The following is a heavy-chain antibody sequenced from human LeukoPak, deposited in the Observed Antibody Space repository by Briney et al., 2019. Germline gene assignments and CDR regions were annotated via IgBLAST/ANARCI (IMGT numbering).Heavy chain of an antibody. CDR1: GYSISSGYY. CDR2: IYHSGST. CDR3: ARGKDGYAMDFDL. V-gene: IGHV4-38-2*01. Sequence: SETLSPTCAVSGYSISSGYYWGWIRQPPGKGLEWIGSIYHSGSTYYNPSLKSRVTISVDTYKKQFSLKMSSVTAADTAVYYCARGKDGYAMDFDLWGRGTLVTVSS. J-gene: IGHJ2*01. D-gene: IGHD5-24*01.